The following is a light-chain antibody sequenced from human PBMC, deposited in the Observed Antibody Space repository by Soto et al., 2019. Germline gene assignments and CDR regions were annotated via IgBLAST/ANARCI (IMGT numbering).Light chain of an antibody. V-gene: IGLV2-11*01. J-gene: IGLJ3*02. CDR1: SSDVGGYNY. Sequence: QSALTQPRSESGSPGQSVTISCTGTSSDVGGYNYVSWYQQHPGKAPKLMIYDVSKRPSGVPDRFSGSKSGNTASLTISGLQAEDEADYYCCSYAGSYTPWVFGGGIKLTVL. CDR2: DVS. CDR3: CSYAGSYTPWV.